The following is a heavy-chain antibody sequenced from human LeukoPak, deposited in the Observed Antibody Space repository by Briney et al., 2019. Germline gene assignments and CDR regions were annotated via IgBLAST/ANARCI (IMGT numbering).Heavy chain of an antibody. V-gene: IGHV3-7*01. CDR2: IKQDGSEK. CDR3: AREGDYYDSSGYYH. Sequence: QPGGSLRLSCAASGFTLSSYWMSWVRQAPGKGLEWVANIKQDGSEKYYVDSVKGRFTISRDNAKNSLYLQMNSLRAEDTAVYYCAREGDYYDSSGYYHWGQGTLVTVSS. J-gene: IGHJ4*02. D-gene: IGHD3-22*01. CDR1: GFTLSSYW.